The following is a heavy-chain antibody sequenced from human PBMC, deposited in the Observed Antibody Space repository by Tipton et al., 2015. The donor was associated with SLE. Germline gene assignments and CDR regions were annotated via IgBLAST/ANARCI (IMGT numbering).Heavy chain of an antibody. Sequence: LRLSCTVSGGSISPYYWSWLWQPPGKGLEWIGYIYSSGTTNYNPSLKSRVTISIDTSKNQFSLKLSSVTAADTAIYYCARANSGYWGQGTLVTVSS. CDR1: GGSISPYY. CDR3: ARANSGY. V-gene: IGHV4-59*01. CDR2: IYSSGTT. D-gene: IGHD1-26*01. J-gene: IGHJ4*02.